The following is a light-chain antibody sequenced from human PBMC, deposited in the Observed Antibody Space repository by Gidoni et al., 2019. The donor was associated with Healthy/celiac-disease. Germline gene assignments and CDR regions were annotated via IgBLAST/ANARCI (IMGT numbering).Light chain of an antibody. V-gene: IGKV1-39*01. CDR1: QSISSY. J-gene: IGKJ4*02. CDR3: QQSYSTPQT. CDR2: AAS. Sequence: DIQMTPSPSSLSASVGDRVTITCRASQSISSYLNWYQQKPGKAPKLLIYAASRLQSGVPSRFSGSGSGTDFTLTISSLQPEDFATYYCQQSYSTPQTFGEXTKVEIK.